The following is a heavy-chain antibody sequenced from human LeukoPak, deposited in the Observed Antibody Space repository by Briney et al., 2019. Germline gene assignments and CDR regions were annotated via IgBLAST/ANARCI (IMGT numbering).Heavy chain of an antibody. Sequence: GASVKVSCKASGYTFTSYDINWVRQATGQGLEWMGWMNPNSGNTGYVQKFQDRVTMTRNTSISTAYMELSSLRSEDTAVYYCARGRRDSRQFDYWGQGTLVTVSS. J-gene: IGHJ4*02. CDR2: MNPNSGNT. V-gene: IGHV1-8*01. CDR3: ARGRRDSRQFDY. CDR1: GYTFTSYD. D-gene: IGHD3-10*01.